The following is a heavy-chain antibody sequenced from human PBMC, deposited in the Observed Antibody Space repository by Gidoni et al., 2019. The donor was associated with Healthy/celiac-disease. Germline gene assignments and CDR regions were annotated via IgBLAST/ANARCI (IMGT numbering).Heavy chain of an antibody. J-gene: IGHJ4*02. CDR1: GFTFDDSA. Sequence: EVQLVESGGGLVQPGRSLSLSCAATGFTFDDSAMHWVWQAPGKGLAWFLGSSWNSCSIGYADSVKGRFTISRDNAKNSLYLQMNSLRAEDTALYYCAKDIIPMTTVTTFFDYWGQGTLVTVSS. CDR3: AKDIIPMTTVTTFFDY. D-gene: IGHD4-4*01. CDR2: SSWNSCSI. V-gene: IGHV3-9*01.